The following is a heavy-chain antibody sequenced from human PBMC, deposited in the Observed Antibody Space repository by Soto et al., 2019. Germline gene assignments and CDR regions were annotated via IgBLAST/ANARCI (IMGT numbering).Heavy chain of an antibody. CDR1: GYTLTSYG. Sequence: APVKVPCKESGYTLTSYGISWLRQSPGQGLEWMGGISAYDGNTNYAQKLQGRVNTTTDTSTSPAYMELRSLRSDDTAVHYWARDTPKYFDWLLSPYYGMDAWGQGTTAAVSS. D-gene: IGHD3-9*01. J-gene: IGHJ6*02. CDR3: ARDTPKYFDWLLSPYYGMDA. V-gene: IGHV1-18*01. CDR2: ISAYDGNT.